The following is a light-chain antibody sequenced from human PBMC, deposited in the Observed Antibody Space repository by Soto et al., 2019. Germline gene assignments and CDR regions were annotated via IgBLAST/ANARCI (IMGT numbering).Light chain of an antibody. Sequence: QSVLTQPASVSGSPGQSIAISCTGTSSDFGGYNYVSWYQQHPGKAPKLMIHEVSNRPSGVSDRFSGSKSGNTASLTISGLQAEDEADYYCCSYAGSSTFDVFGTGTKVTVL. J-gene: IGLJ1*01. V-gene: IGLV2-23*02. CDR3: CSYAGSSTFDV. CDR1: SSDFGGYNY. CDR2: EVS.